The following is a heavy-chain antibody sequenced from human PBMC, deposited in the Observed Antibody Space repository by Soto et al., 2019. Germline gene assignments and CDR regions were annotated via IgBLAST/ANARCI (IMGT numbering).Heavy chain of an antibody. CDR1: GFIFSNYW. D-gene: IGHD3-22*01. Sequence: GGSLRLSCEASGFIFSNYWMHWVRQTPGTGLVWVSRISNDGGNKYYADSVKGRFTISRDNSKNTLFLQMNSLRAEDAAVYYCARDTYYYDTSGYYYANWGLGTLVTVSS. V-gene: IGHV3-74*01. CDR3: ARDTYYYDTSGYYYAN. CDR2: ISNDGGNK. J-gene: IGHJ4*02.